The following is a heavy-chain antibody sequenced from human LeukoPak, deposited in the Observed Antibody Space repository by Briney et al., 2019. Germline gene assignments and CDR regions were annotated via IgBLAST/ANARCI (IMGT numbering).Heavy chain of an antibody. J-gene: IGHJ4*02. CDR2: IYNDGST. V-gene: IGHV3-53*01. CDR3: ARSGGVITVAPFDC. CDR1: GFTVSSKY. D-gene: IGHD4-23*01. Sequence: GGSLRLSCAASGFTVSSKYMSWVRQAPGEGLEWVSVIYNDGSTYYADSVKGRFTISRDNSKNTLFPQMNSLRAEDTAVYYCARSGGVITVAPFDCWGQGSLVTVSS.